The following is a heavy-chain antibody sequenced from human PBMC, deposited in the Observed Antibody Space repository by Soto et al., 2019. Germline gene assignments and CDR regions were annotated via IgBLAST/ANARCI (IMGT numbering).Heavy chain of an antibody. CDR3: ATLGARGGDDYYGMDV. CDR1: GYSFTSYW. V-gene: IGHV5-51*01. D-gene: IGHD1-26*01. J-gene: IGHJ6*02. CDR2: IHPGDSDT. Sequence: PGESLKICCKGSGYSFTSYWIGWVRQMPGKGLEWMVIIHPGDSDTRYSPSFKGQATISADKSISTAYLQWSSLKASDTAMYYCATLGARGGDDYYGMDVSGQGTTVTVSS.